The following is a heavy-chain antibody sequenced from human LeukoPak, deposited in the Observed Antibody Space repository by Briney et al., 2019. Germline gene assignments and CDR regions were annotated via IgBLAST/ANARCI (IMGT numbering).Heavy chain of an antibody. D-gene: IGHD7-27*01. J-gene: IGHJ4*02. Sequence: ASVKVSCKASGYTFTGYYMHWVRQAPGQGLEWMGWINPNSGGTNYAQKFQGRVTMTRDTSISTAYMELSRLRSDDTAVYYCARDMETADWGTDYWGQGTLVTVSS. CDR3: ARDMETADWGTDY. CDR2: INPNSGGT. V-gene: IGHV1-2*02. CDR1: GYTFTGYY.